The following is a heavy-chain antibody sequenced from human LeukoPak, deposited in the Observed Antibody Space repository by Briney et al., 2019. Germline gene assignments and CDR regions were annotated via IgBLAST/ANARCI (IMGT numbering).Heavy chain of an antibody. J-gene: IGHJ3*02. CDR2: IRSSGSNM. Sequence: GGSLRLSCAASGFTFRSYEMSWVRQAPGKGLEWIAYIRSSGSNMYYADSVRGRFSISRDNAKDPLYLQMNSLRAEDTAIYYCARDGLSGDQAFDAFDIWGQGTMVTVSS. V-gene: IGHV3-48*03. CDR1: GFTFRSYE. D-gene: IGHD1-26*01. CDR3: ARDGLSGDQAFDAFDI.